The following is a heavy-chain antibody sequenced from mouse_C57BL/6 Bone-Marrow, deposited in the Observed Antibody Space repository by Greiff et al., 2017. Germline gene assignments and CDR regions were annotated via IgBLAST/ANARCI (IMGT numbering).Heavy chain of an antibody. Sequence: VQLQQPGAELVRPGTSVKLSCKASGYTFTSYWMHWVKQRPGQGLEWIGVIDPSDSYTNYNQKFKGKATLTVDTSSSTAYMQLSSLTSEDSAVYYCDLLPDYWGQGTTLTVSS. CDR3: DLLPDY. CDR2: IDPSDSYT. J-gene: IGHJ2*01. D-gene: IGHD2-1*01. V-gene: IGHV1-59*01. CDR1: GYTFTSYW.